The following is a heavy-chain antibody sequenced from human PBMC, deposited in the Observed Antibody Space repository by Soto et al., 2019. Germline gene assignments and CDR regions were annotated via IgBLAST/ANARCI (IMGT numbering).Heavy chain of an antibody. Sequence: SETLSLTCTVSGGSISSGGYYWSWIRQHPGKGLEWIGYIYYSGSTYYNPSLKSRVTISVDTSKNRFSLKLSSVTAADTAVYYCARGGNYILAGFDPWGQGTLVTVSS. CDR2: IYYSGST. CDR1: GGSISSGGYY. D-gene: IGHD4-4*01. V-gene: IGHV4-31*03. J-gene: IGHJ5*02. CDR3: ARGGNYILAGFDP.